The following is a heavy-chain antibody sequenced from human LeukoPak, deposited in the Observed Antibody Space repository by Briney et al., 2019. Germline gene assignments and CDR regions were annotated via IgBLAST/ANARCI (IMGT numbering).Heavy chain of an antibody. D-gene: IGHD3-10*01. CDR3: ARELFDFDY. CDR1: GFTFDNFA. V-gene: IGHV3-23*01. Sequence: RGSLRLSCAPSGFTFDNFAMTWVRQAPGKGLEWVSEITGSGGSTYYADSVKGRFTISRDNSKNTLYLQMNSLRAEDTAIYYCARELFDFDYWGQGTLVTVSS. CDR2: ITGSGGST. J-gene: IGHJ4*02.